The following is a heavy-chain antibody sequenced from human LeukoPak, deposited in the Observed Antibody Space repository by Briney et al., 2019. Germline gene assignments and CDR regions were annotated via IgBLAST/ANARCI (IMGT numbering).Heavy chain of an antibody. D-gene: IGHD3-10*01. Sequence: GGSLRLSCAASGFTFSSYTFNWVRQAPGKGLEWISSISSSSRDTYYADSVQGRFTISRDNAKNSLYLQMNSLRAEDTAVYYCAREVLLWFGENNYWGQGTLVTVSS. V-gene: IGHV3-21*01. J-gene: IGHJ4*02. CDR2: ISSSSRDT. CDR1: GFTFSSYT. CDR3: AREVLLWFGENNY.